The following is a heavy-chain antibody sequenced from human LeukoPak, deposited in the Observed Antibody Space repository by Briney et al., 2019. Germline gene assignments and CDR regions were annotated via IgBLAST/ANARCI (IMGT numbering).Heavy chain of an antibody. J-gene: IGHJ1*01. CDR2: IYADWSS. Sequence: SETLSLTCTVSGGSFGSENSYWNWLPQPAGQGLDWIGRIYADWSSTYNPAIKRRITILVNTNKNQFPLRLTSMAAADTAVYYCAGRYYFRTWGQGILVTVSS. D-gene: IGHD2/OR15-2a*01. CDR3: AGRYYFRT. V-gene: IGHV4-61*02. CDR1: GGSFGSENSY.